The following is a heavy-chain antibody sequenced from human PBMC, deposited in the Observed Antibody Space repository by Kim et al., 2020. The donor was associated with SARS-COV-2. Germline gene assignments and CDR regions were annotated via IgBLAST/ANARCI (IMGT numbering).Heavy chain of an antibody. V-gene: IGHV4-59*01. CDR2: IYYSGST. D-gene: IGHD3-10*01. J-gene: IGHJ5*02. Sequence: SETLSLTCTVSGGSISSYYWSWPRQPPGKGLEWIGYIYYSGSTNYNPSLKSRVTISVETSKNQFSLKLRSVTAADTAVYYCARARRAPHYHGSGTPDPWGQGTLVTVSS. CDR1: GGSISSYY. CDR3: ARARRAPHYHGSGTPDP.